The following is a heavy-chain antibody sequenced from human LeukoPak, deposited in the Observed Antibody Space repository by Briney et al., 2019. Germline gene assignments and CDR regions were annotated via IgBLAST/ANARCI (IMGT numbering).Heavy chain of an antibody. V-gene: IGHV3-23*01. Sequence: GGSLRLSCAASGFTFSSYAMSWVRQAPGKGLEWVSAISGSGGSTYYADSVKGRFTISRDNSKNTLYLQMNSLRAEDTAVYYCAKGSRSSGLSWVDHWGQGTLVTVSS. CDR1: GFTFSSYA. CDR2: ISGSGGST. CDR3: AKGSRSSGLSWVDH. J-gene: IGHJ4*02. D-gene: IGHD3-22*01.